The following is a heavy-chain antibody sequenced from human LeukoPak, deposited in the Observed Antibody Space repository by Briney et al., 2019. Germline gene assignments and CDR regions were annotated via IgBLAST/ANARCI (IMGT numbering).Heavy chain of an antibody. CDR1: GGSISGVGYS. V-gene: IGHV4-30-2*01. CDR3: ASVSSGGYFDY. Sequence: PSETLSLTCAVSGGSISGVGYSWSWIRQPPGKGLEWIGYIYHSGSTYYNPSLKSRVTISVDRSKNQFSLKPPWVTVADTSVYYCASVSSGGYFDYWGQGTLVSVSS. CDR2: IYHSGST. J-gene: IGHJ4*02. D-gene: IGHD3-16*01.